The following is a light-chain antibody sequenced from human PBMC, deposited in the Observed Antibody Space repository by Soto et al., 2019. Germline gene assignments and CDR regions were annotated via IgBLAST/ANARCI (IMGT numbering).Light chain of an antibody. V-gene: IGLV3-1*01. Sequence: SYELTQPPSVSVSPGQTASITCSGDKLGDKYACWYQQKPGQSPVLVIYQDSKRPSGIPERFSGSNSGNTATLTISGTQAVDEADYYCQAWDSSILYVFGTGTKVTVL. CDR2: QDS. CDR3: QAWDSSILYV. J-gene: IGLJ1*01. CDR1: KLGDKY.